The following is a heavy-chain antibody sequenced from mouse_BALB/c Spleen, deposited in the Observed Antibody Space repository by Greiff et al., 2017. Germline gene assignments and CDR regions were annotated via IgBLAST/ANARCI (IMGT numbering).Heavy chain of an antibody. J-gene: IGHJ4*01. CDR2: ISSGGSTT. D-gene: IGHD2-3*01. V-gene: IGHV5-17*02. CDR1: GFTFSSFG. Sequence: EVKLVESGGGLVQPGGSRKLSCAASGFTFSSFGMHWVRQAPEQGLEWVAYISSGGSTTYYADTVKGRSTIARDKPKNTLCLQMTRLRSEDTAMYDCERGFLYDGCGGGAMDYWGQGTSVTVSS. CDR3: ERGFLYDGCGGGAMDY.